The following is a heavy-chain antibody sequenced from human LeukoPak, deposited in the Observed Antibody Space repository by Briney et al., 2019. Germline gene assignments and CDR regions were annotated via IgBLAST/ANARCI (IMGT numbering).Heavy chain of an antibody. V-gene: IGHV1-2*02. Sequence: GASVKVSCKASGYTFTGYYMHWVRQAPEQGLGWMGWINPNSGGTNYAQKFQGRVTMTRDTSISTAYMELSRLRSDDTAVYYCARPYVYSSSWYVGANWFDPWGQGTLVTVSS. D-gene: IGHD6-13*01. J-gene: IGHJ5*02. CDR3: ARPYVYSSSWYVGANWFDP. CDR1: GYTFTGYY. CDR2: INPNSGGT.